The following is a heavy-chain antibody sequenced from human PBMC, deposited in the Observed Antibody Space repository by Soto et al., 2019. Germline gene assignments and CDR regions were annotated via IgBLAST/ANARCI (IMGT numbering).Heavy chain of an antibody. Sequence: PSETLSLTCTVSGGSISSYYWSWIRQPPGKGLEWIGYIYYSGSTNYNPSLKSRVTISVDTSKNQFSLKLSSVTAADTAVYYCARVLFATLAWFHSRGQAPLVTVPS. CDR3: ARVLFATLAWFHS. CDR2: IYYSGST. J-gene: IGHJ5*01. D-gene: IGHD3-10*01. CDR1: GGSISSYY. V-gene: IGHV4-59*01.